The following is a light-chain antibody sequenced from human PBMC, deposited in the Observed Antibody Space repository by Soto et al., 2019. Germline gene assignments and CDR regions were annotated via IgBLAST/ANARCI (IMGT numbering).Light chain of an antibody. V-gene: IGKV3-11*01. CDR2: DAY. J-gene: IGKJ1*01. Sequence: EIVLRQSPDTLSLPPGERATLSCRASQNVGTSLAWYQQKPGQAPRLLIYDAYNRGTGVSARFSGSGSGTDFTLTISSLEPEDFAVYYCQQYAFSPWTFGQGTKVEV. CDR1: QNVGTS. CDR3: QQYAFSPWT.